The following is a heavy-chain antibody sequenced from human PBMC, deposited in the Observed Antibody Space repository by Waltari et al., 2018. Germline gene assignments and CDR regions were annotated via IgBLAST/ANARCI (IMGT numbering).Heavy chain of an antibody. V-gene: IGHV4-38-2*02. Sequence: QVQLQESGPGLVKPSETLSLTCTVSGYSISSGYYWGWIRQPPGKGLEWIGSIYHSGSTYYNPSLKSRVTISVDTSKNQFSLKLSSVTAADTAVYYCARDRGGYYDSSAFDYWGQGTLVTVSS. CDR2: IYHSGST. CDR3: ARDRGGYYDSSAFDY. CDR1: GYSISSGYY. J-gene: IGHJ4*02. D-gene: IGHD3-22*01.